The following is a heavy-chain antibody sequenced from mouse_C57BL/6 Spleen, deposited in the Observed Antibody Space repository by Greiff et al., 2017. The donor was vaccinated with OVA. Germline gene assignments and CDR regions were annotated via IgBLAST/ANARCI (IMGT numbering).Heavy chain of an antibody. CDR1: GYTFTEYT. D-gene: IGHD1-1*02. CDR2: FYPGSGSI. V-gene: IGHV1-62-2*01. J-gene: IGHJ4*01. CDR3: ARHEDGSYGENYAMDY. Sequence: QVQLQQSGAELVKPGASVKLSCKASGYTFTEYTIHWVKQRSGQGLEWIGWFYPGSGSIKYNEKFKDKATLTADKSSSTVYMELSRLTSDDSAVYFGARHEDGSYGENYAMDYWGQGTSVTVSS.